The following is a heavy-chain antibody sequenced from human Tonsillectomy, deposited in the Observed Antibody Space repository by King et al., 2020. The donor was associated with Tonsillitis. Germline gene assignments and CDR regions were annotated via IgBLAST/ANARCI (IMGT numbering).Heavy chain of an antibody. J-gene: IGHJ3*02. V-gene: IGHV1-46*02. CDR1: GYTFNSYY. CDR2: INPSGDIT. Sequence: VQLVESGAEVKKPGASVKVSCKASGYTFNSYYMHWVRQAPGQGLGWMAVINPSGDITTYAQKFQGRVTMTRDTSTSTVYMEVSSLRSEDTAVYYCAREASAFDIWGQGTMVTVSS. CDR3: AREASAFDI.